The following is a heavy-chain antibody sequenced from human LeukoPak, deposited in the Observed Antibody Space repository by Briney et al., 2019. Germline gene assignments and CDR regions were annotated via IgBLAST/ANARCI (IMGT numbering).Heavy chain of an antibody. D-gene: IGHD1-1*01. CDR2: ISSSSSYI. J-gene: IGHJ4*02. CDR3: ARARTGTTYYFDY. Sequence: GGSLRLSCAAYGFTFSSYSMTWVRQAPGKGLEWVSSISSSSSYIYYADSVKGRFTISRDNAKNSLYLQMNSLRAEDTAVYYCARARTGTTYYFDYWGQGTLVTVSS. CDR1: GFTFSSYS. V-gene: IGHV3-21*01.